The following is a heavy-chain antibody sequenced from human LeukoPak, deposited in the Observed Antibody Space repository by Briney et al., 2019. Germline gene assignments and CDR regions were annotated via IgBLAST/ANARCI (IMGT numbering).Heavy chain of an antibody. CDR3: ARGYCSGGSCYAFDI. D-gene: IGHD2-15*01. CDR2: ISSSSSTI. Sequence: GGSLRLSCAASGFTFSSYSMNWVRQAPGKGLEWVSYISSSSSTIYYADSVKGRFTISRDNAKNSLYLQMNSLRAEDTAVYYCARGYCSGGSCYAFDIWGQGTMVTVSS. J-gene: IGHJ3*02. CDR1: GFTFSSYS. V-gene: IGHV3-48*01.